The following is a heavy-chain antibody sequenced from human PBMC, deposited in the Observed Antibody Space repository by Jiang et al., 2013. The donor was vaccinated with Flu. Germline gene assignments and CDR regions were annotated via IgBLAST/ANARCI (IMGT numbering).Heavy chain of an antibody. D-gene: IGHD2/OR15-2a*01. J-gene: IGHJ6*03. CDR1: GNTLTKLS. CDR3: ATGKERGLLTTYMDV. V-gene: IGHV1-24*01. Sequence: SGAEVKKPGASVKVSCKVFGNTLTKLSMHWARQAPGKGLEWMGGFEPEDGETIYLQKFQGRVSVTEDTSTDTAYMELRSLRSEDTAVYYCATGKERGLLTTYMDVWGKGNPGHRLL. CDR2: FEPEDGET.